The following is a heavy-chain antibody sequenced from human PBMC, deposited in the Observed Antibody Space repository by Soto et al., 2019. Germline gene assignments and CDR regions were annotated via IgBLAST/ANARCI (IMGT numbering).Heavy chain of an antibody. CDR1: GGSISDYY. J-gene: IGHJ4*02. CDR3: ARVGYSSGWKLDY. D-gene: IGHD6-19*01. Sequence: PSETLSLTCTVSGGSISDYYWSWIRQSPGKGLEWIGYIYYSGSTNYNPSLKSRVTISVDTSKNQFSLKLSSVTAADTAVYYCARVGYSSGWKLDYWGQGTLVTVSS. V-gene: IGHV4-59*12. CDR2: IYYSGST.